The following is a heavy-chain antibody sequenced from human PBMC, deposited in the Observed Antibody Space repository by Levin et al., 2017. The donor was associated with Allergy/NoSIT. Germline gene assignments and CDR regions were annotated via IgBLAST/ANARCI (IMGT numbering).Heavy chain of an antibody. CDR3: ARGGTPKYDYNSGSYRGGYVDY. V-gene: IGHV3-49*04. CDR1: GFTFGAYA. D-gene: IGHD3-16*02. J-gene: IGHJ4*02. Sequence: GGSLRLSCTGSGFTFGAYAMSWVRQAPGKGLEWVGFIRNKAHGGTTEYAASVKGRLTISSDDSKCIAYLQMNRLKTEDTAVYFCARGGTPKYDYNSGSYRGGYVDYWGQGTLVTVSS. CDR2: IRNKAHGGTT.